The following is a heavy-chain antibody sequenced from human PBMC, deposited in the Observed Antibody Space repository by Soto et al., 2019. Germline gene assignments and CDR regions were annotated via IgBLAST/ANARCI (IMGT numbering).Heavy chain of an antibody. Sequence: PSETLSLTCTVSGGSISSGDYYWSCIRQPPGKGLEWIGYIHYSGSTYYNPSLKSRVTISVDTSKNQFSLKLSSVTAADTAVYYCARGAAMAYGMDVWGEGTTVTVSS. V-gene: IGHV4-30-4*01. CDR1: GGSISSGDYY. D-gene: IGHD5-18*01. CDR2: IHYSGST. J-gene: IGHJ6*04. CDR3: ARGAAMAYGMDV.